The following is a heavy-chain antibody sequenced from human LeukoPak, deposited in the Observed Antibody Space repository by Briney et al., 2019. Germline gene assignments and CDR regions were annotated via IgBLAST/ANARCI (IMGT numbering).Heavy chain of an antibody. Sequence: GGSLRVSCAASGFTFSSNSMNCVRQAPGKGLEWLSSISGSSSYIYYGDSDKGRFTISRDNAKNSLYLQMNSLRAEDTAVYYCARGEYSRGLDYWGQGTLVTASS. CDR2: ISGSSSYI. J-gene: IGHJ4*02. CDR1: GFTFSSNS. CDR3: ARGEYSRGLDY. V-gene: IGHV3-21*01. D-gene: IGHD6-19*01.